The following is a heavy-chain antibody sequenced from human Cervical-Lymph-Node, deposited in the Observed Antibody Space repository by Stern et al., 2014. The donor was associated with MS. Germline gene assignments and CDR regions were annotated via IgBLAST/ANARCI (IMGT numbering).Heavy chain of an antibody. D-gene: IGHD5-12*01. V-gene: IGHV5-51*03. J-gene: IGHJ3*02. CDR2: IYPGNFDT. CDR1: GYSFTNSW. Sequence: MQLVQSGADVKKPGESLKISCKASGYSFTNSWIGWVRQMPGKGLEWMGIIYPGNFDTRSSPYFQGPVTISADRSISPAYLQWSGLKASDTAMYYCARLASYTGYDYDAFDMWGQGTRVTVSS. CDR3: ARLASYTGYDYDAFDM.